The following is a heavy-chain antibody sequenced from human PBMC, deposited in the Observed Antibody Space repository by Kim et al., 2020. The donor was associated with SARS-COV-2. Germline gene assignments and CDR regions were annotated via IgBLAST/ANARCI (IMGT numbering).Heavy chain of an antibody. CDR1: GFTFSSYA. CDR2: ISGSGGST. CDR3: AKVGSGIEVYGMDV. D-gene: IGHD3-10*01. V-gene: IGHV3-23*01. Sequence: GGSLRLSCAASGFTFSSYAMSWVRQAPGKGLEWVSAISGSGGSTYYADSVKGRFTISRDNPKNTRYLQMNSLRAEDTAVYYCAKVGSGIEVYGMDVWGQGTPFTVSS. J-gene: IGHJ6*02.